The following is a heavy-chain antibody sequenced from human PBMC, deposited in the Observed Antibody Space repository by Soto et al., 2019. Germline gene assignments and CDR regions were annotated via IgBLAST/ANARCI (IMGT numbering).Heavy chain of an antibody. J-gene: IGHJ4*02. D-gene: IGHD4-17*01. CDR2: IYPSDSDT. CDR1: GYTFTIYW. V-gene: IGHV5-51*01. Sequence: GESLKIACQVSGYTFTIYWIGWVRQMPGKGLEWMGIIYPSDSDTRYSPSFQGQVTISADQSINTAYLQWDSLKASDTAIYYCERPANTVADHFDLWGQGTPVTVYS. CDR3: ERPANTVADHFDL.